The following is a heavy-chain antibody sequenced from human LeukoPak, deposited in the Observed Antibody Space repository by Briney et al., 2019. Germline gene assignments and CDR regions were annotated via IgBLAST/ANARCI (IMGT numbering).Heavy chain of an antibody. CDR3: ARGDDGAY. CDR1: GFTFKSYA. V-gene: IGHV3-48*03. D-gene: IGHD3-16*01. CDR2: IPTSGISV. Sequence: GGSLRLSCGAFGFTFKSYAMSWVRQTPGKALGWISYIPTSGISVHYADSVRGRFTASRDDAKNSLHLQMNSLRVEDTAGYYCARGDDGAYWGQGTLVTVSS. J-gene: IGHJ4*02.